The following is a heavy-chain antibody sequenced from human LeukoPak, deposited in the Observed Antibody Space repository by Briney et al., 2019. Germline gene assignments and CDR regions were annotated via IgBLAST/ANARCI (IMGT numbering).Heavy chain of an antibody. V-gene: IGHV4-39*07. J-gene: IGHJ4*02. D-gene: IGHD6-19*01. CDR1: GGSISSGGYY. CDR2: INHSGST. Sequence: SETLSLTCTVSGGSISSGGYYWSSIRQPPGKGLEWIGEINHSGSTNYNPSLKSRVTISVDTSKNQFSLKLSSVTAADTAVYYCARGRGIVATKAYSSGWYHLFDYWGQGTLVTVSS. CDR3: ARGRGIVATKAYSSGWYHLFDY.